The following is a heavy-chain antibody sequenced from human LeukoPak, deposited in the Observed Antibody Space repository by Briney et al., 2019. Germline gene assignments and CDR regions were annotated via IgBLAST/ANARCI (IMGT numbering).Heavy chain of an antibody. CDR3: AIRVPYYYDSSGYY. CDR2: VNHSGST. Sequence: EASETLSLTCAVYGGSFSGYYWSWIRQPPGKGLEWIGEVNHSGSTNYNPSLKSRVTISVDKSKNQFSLKLSSVTAADTAVYYCAIRVPYYYDSSGYYWGQGTLVTVSS. V-gene: IGHV4-34*01. J-gene: IGHJ4*02. D-gene: IGHD3-22*01. CDR1: GGSFSGYY.